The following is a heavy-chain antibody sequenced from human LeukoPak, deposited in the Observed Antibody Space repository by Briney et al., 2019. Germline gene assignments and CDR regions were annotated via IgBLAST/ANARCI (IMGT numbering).Heavy chain of an antibody. Sequence: GGSLRLSCAASGFIFSSYSMNWVRQAPGQGPEWISYISSDSSTNYYADSVKGRFTISRDNAQSSMYLQMNSLRAEDTAVYYCARDVYSSGWYGLSNWGQGTLVTVSS. J-gene: IGHJ4*02. CDR1: GFIFSSYS. CDR2: ISSDSSTN. CDR3: ARDVYSSGWYGLSN. V-gene: IGHV3-48*01. D-gene: IGHD6-19*01.